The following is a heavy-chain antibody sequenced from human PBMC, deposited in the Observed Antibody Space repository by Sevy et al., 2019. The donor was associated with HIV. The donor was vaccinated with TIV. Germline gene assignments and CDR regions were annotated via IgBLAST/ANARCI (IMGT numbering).Heavy chain of an antibody. D-gene: IGHD4-17*01. CDR2: IYHSGNT. CDR1: GGSIRSGVYS. V-gene: IGHV4-30-2*01. CDR3: SRDGGTMTTPGAFDI. J-gene: IGHJ3*02. Sequence: SETLSLTCAVSGGSIRSGVYSWNWIRQPPGKGLEWIGYIYHSGNTYYNPSLKGRVTISIDTSKNQFSLKMSPVTAAVTAIDYCSRDGGTMTTPGAFDIWGQGAMVTVSS.